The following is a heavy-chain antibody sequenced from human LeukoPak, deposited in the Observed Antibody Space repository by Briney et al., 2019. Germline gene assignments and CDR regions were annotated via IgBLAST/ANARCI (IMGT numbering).Heavy chain of an antibody. Sequence: PGGSLRLSCAASGFTFSRNALSWVRQAPGKGLEWVSSLSGSGGDTYYADSVKGRFTISRDNAKNMVYLQMNSLRAEDTAVYYCAKDPYGTRYFDYWGQGTLATVSS. CDR2: LSGSGGDT. V-gene: IGHV3-23*01. CDR3: AKDPYGTRYFDY. D-gene: IGHD2-2*01. J-gene: IGHJ4*02. CDR1: GFTFSRNA.